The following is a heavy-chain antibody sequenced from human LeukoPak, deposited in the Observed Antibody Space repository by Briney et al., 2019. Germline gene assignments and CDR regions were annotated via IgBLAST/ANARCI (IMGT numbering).Heavy chain of an antibody. Sequence: GGSLRLSCAASGFTFSSYAMSWVRQAPGKGLEWVSAISGSGGSTYYADSVKGRFTISRDNAKNSLVLQMNSLRDEDSAVYYCARDQGLWNYYYGMDVWGQGTTVTVSS. CDR3: ARDQGLWNYYYGMDV. J-gene: IGHJ6*02. D-gene: IGHD4/OR15-4a*01. CDR1: GFTFSSYA. V-gene: IGHV3-23*01. CDR2: ISGSGGST.